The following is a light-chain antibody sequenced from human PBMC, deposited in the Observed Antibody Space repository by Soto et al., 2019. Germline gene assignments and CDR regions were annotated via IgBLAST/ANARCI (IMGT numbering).Light chain of an antibody. J-gene: IGKJ1*01. Sequence: EIVMTQSPDTLYVSPGEGATLSCRASQSVRTKLAWYQQKAGQAPRLLIYDTSTRATGIPDRFSGSGSGTDFTLTISRLEPEDFAVYYCSQYVTSAWTFGQGTTGDIK. CDR3: SQYVTSAWT. CDR1: QSVRTK. V-gene: IGKV3-20*01. CDR2: DTS.